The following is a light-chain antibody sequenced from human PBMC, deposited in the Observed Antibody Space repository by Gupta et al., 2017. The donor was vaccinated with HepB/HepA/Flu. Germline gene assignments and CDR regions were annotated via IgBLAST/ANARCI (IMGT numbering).Light chain of an antibody. CDR1: WSNIGDNN. V-gene: IGLV1-36*01. Sequence: QSLVTQPPSVSEAPRQRVTISCSGSWSNIGDNNVNWYQQLPGKAPKLLIYYDDLLPSGVSDRFSGSKSGTSASLTISGLQAEDEADYYCAAWDDSLNGLVFGGGTKLTVL. CDR2: YDD. J-gene: IGLJ3*02. CDR3: AAWDDSLNGLV.